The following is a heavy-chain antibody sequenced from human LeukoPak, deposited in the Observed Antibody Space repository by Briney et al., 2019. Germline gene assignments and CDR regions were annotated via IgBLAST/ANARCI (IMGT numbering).Heavy chain of an antibody. J-gene: IGHJ6*03. CDR1: GYTFTSYA. CDR3: ARDQIIGYYYGSGTSYYYYYYMDV. V-gene: IGHV1-3*03. D-gene: IGHD3-10*01. CDR2: INVGNGNT. Sequence: ASVKVSCKASGYTFTSYAMHWVRQAPGQRLEWMGWINVGNGNTKYSQEFQGRVTITRNTSISTGYMELSSLRSEDTAVYYCARDQIIGYYYGSGTSYYYYYYMDVWGKGTTVTISS.